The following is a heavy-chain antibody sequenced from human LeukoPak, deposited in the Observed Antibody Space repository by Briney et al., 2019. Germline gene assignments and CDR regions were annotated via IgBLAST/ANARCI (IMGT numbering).Heavy chain of an antibody. Sequence: SETLSLTCTVSGGSISSNYYWGWIRQPPGKGLEWIVSFFYSGSTYYNPSLKSRVTISVDTSKNQSSLRLSSVTAADTAVYYCARARGRYIDFLDYWGQGTLITVSS. CDR1: GGSISSNYY. D-gene: IGHD3-9*01. CDR2: FFYSGST. CDR3: ARARGRYIDFLDY. J-gene: IGHJ4*02. V-gene: IGHV4-39*02.